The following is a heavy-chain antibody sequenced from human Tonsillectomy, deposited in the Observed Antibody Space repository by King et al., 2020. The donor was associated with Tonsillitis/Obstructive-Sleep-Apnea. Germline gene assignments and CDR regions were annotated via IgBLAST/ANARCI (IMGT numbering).Heavy chain of an antibody. J-gene: IGHJ2*01. D-gene: IGHD6-13*01. CDR3: ARPMATAGSSNWHFDL. Sequence: VQLVESGAEVKKPGESLRISCKGSGYSFTNYWIGWVRQMPGKGLEWMGIIYPGDSDTRYSPSFQGQVTIPADKSISTTYLQWSSLAASDSAMYYCARPMATAGSSNWHFDLWGRGTLVTVSS. CDR1: GYSFTNYW. V-gene: IGHV5-51*01. CDR2: IYPGDSDT.